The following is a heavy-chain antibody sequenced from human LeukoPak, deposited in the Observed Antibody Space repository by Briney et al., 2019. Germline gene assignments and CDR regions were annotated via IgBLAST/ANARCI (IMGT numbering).Heavy chain of an antibody. V-gene: IGHV4-59*01. CDR3: ARRGGSSGYYSPFDY. D-gene: IGHD3-22*01. Sequence: SETLSLTCTVSGGSISSYYRSWIRQPPGKGLEWIGYIYYSGSTNYNPSLKSRVTISVDTSKNQFSLKLSSVTAADTAVYYCARRGGSSGYYSPFDYWGQGTLVTVSS. CDR1: GGSISSYY. CDR2: IYYSGST. J-gene: IGHJ4*02.